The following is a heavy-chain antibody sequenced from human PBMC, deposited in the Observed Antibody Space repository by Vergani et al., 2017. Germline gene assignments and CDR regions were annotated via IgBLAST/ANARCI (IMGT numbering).Heavy chain of an antibody. D-gene: IGHD6-19*01. CDR3: ARAKRGRLAVGATDS. Sequence: QEQLVQSGSELKKPGASVKVSCKASGYSFNNYAIHLVRQAPGQGLEWMGWINPTTGNPTYARAFTGRFVFSLDTSISTAYLQIGSLRAEDTAVYFCARAKRGRLAVGATDSWGQGTLRTVSS. CDR2: INPTTGNP. V-gene: IGHV7-4-1*01. CDR1: GYSFNNYA. J-gene: IGHJ4*02.